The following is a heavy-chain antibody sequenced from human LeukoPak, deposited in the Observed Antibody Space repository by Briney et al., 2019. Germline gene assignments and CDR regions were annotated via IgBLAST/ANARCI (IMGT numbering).Heavy chain of an antibody. CDR3: AREGVVVITALFDY. D-gene: IGHD3-22*01. Sequence: PGGSLRLSCAASGFTFSSYWMSWVRQAPGKGLEWVANIKQDGSEKYYVDSVKGRFTISRDNAKNSLYLQMNSLRAEDTAVYYCAREGVVVITALFDYWGQGTLATVSS. V-gene: IGHV3-7*01. CDR2: IKQDGSEK. J-gene: IGHJ4*02. CDR1: GFTFSSYW.